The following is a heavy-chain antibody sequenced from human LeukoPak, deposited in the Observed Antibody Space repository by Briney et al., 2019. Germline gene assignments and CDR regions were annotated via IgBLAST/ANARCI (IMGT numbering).Heavy chain of an antibody. V-gene: IGHV1-69*06. CDR2: IIPIFGTA. Sequence: GASVKVSCKASGGTFSSSAISWVRQAPGQGLEWMGGIIPIFGTANYAQKFQGRVTITADKSTSTAYMELSSLRSEDTAVYYCARERCSGGSCYYRWELDHWGQGTLVTVSS. J-gene: IGHJ4*02. CDR1: GGTFSSSA. D-gene: IGHD2-15*01. CDR3: ARERCSGGSCYYRWELDH.